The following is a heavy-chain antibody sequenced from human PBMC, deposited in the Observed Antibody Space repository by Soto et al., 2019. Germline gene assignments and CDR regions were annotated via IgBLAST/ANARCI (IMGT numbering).Heavy chain of an antibody. CDR1: GFRVSDNY. CDR3: ARSTGRRQALRYDFGLHV. V-gene: IGHV3-11*06. J-gene: IGHJ6*02. Sequence: QVQLEESGGGLVEPGGSLRLSCAASGFRVSDNYMTWIRQAPGKGLEWVSYISSSGGYTNYTDSVKGRFTISKDNAKNSLSLQMDSLRGEDTAVYFCARSTGRRQALRYDFGLHVWGQGTTVTVSS. CDR2: ISSSGGYT.